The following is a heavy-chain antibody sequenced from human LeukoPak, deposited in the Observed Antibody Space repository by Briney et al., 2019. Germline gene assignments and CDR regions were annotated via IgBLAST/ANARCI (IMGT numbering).Heavy chain of an antibody. CDR1: GGTFSSYA. CDR3: ARDEMATTYWFDP. Sequence: SMKVSCKASGGTFSSYAISWVRQAPGQGLEWMGRIIPIFGIANYAQKFQGRVTITADKSTSTAYMELSSLRSEDTAVYYCARDEMATTYWFDPWGQGTLVTVSS. D-gene: IGHD5-24*01. J-gene: IGHJ5*02. V-gene: IGHV1-69*04. CDR2: IIPIFGIA.